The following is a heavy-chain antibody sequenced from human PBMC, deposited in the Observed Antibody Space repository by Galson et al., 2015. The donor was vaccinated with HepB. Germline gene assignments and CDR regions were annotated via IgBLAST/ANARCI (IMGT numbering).Heavy chain of an antibody. CDR2: ISYDGSSK. Sequence: SLRLSCAASGFTFSYYAMHWVRQAPGKGLEWVAVISYDGSSKYYADSVKRRFTISRDNSKNTLYLQMNSLRAEDTAMYYCTRDRSFPDMDIIVVVAGGAFDIWGQGTMVTVSS. V-gene: IGHV3-30-3*01. D-gene: IGHD2-15*01. CDR1: GFTFSYYA. J-gene: IGHJ3*02. CDR3: TRDRSFPDMDIIVVVAGGAFDI.